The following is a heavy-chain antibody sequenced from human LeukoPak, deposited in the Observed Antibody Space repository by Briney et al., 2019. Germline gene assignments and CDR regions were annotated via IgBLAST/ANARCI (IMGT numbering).Heavy chain of an antibody. J-gene: IGHJ3*02. CDR1: GGSISSYY. CDR3: ARGDSGYDSPFDI. CDR2: IYYSGST. D-gene: IGHD5-12*01. V-gene: IGHV4-59*08. Sequence: PSETLSLTCTVSGGSISSYYWSWIRQPPGKGLEWIGYIYYSGSTNYNPSLKSRVTISVDTSKNQFSLKLSSVTAADTAVYYCARGDSGYDSPFDIWGQGTMVTVSS.